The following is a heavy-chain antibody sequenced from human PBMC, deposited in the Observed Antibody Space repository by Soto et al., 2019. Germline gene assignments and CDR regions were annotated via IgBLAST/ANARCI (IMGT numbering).Heavy chain of an antibody. V-gene: IGHV1-18*01. CDR1: GYTFTTYG. CDR3: ARDAYYYDSSGYEYYLDY. CDR2: ISAYNGNT. Sequence: ASVKVSCKASGYTFTTYGISWVRQAPGQGLEWMGWISAYNGNTHYAQNLQGRVTMTTDTSTSTAYMELRSLRSDDTAVYYCARDAYYYDSSGYEYYLDYWGQGTLVTVSS. J-gene: IGHJ4*02. D-gene: IGHD3-22*01.